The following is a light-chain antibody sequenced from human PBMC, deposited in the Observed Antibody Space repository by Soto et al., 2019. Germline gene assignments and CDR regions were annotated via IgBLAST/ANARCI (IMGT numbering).Light chain of an antibody. Sequence: QSVLTQPPSASGSPGQSVDISCSGNSCDVGGYNYVSWYQQHPRKAPKLMIYEVNKRPSGVPARFSGSESDNTASVTVSGLESEDEDVYLRSSYAGSSNVFGNGTKVTVL. CDR3: SSYAGSSNV. CDR2: EVN. J-gene: IGLJ1*01. V-gene: IGLV2-8*01. CDR1: SCDVGGYNY.